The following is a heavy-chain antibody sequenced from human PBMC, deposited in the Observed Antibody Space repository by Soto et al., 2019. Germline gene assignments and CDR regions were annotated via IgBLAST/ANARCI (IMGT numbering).Heavy chain of an antibody. V-gene: IGHV3-33*01. J-gene: IGHJ6*03. CDR1: GFTFSSYG. CDR3: ARRGRIAAAGSEQTHYYMDV. Sequence: GGSLRLSCAASGFTFSSYGMHWVRQAPGKGLEWVAVIWYDGSNKYYADSVKGRFTISRDNSKNTLYLQMNSLRAEDTAVYYCARRGRIAAAGSEQTHYYMDVWGKGTTVTVSS. D-gene: IGHD6-13*01. CDR2: IWYDGSNK.